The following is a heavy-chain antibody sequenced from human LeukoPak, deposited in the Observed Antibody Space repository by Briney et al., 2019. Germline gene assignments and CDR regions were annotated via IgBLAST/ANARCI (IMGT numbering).Heavy chain of an antibody. V-gene: IGHV4-59*01. CDR3: ATGSDSATSDAFDI. J-gene: IGHJ3*02. Sequence: PSETLSLTCTVSGVSITRYYWTWIRQPPGKGLEWIGYIYYSGSTNYNPSLKSRVTMSVDTAKNQVSLNLNSVTAADTAVYYCATGSDSATSDAFDIWGQGTMVTVSS. D-gene: IGHD1-26*01. CDR1: GVSITRYY. CDR2: IYYSGST.